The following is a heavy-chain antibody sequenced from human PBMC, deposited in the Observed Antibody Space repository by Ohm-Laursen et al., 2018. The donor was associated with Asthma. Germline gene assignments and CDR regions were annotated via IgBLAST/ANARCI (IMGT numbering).Heavy chain of an antibody. V-gene: IGHV2-26*01. CDR2: IFSNDEK. CDR3: ARIVEMATIRESTYYYYYGMDV. D-gene: IGHD5-24*01. J-gene: IGHJ6*02. CDR1: GFSLSNARMG. Sequence: TQTLTLTCTVSGFSLSNARMGVSWIRQPPGKALERLAHIFSNDEKSYSTSLKSRLTISKDTSKSQVVLTMTNMDPVDTATYYCARIVEMATIRESTYYYYYGMDVWGQGTTVTVSS.